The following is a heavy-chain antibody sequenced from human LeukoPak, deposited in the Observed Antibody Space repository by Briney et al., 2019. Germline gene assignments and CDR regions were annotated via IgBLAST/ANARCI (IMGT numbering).Heavy chain of an antibody. CDR3: AKERLIGRYYFDY. CDR2: ISNDGSNK. Sequence: PGRSLRLSCAASGFTFSSYGMHWLRQAPGKGLEWVAVISNDGSNKYFAESVKGRFTISRDNSKNTLNLQMNSLRAEDTAVYYCAKERLIGRYYFDYWGQGTLVTVSS. CDR1: GFTFSSYG. J-gene: IGHJ4*02. V-gene: IGHV3-30*18. D-gene: IGHD2-21*01.